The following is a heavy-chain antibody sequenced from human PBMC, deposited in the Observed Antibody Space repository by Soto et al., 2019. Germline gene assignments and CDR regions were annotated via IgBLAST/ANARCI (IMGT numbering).Heavy chain of an antibody. CDR3: ARWSAIVGGAEALDV. CDR2: LSAYNGDT. V-gene: IGHV1-18*01. D-gene: IGHD1-26*01. J-gene: IGHJ3*01. CDR1: GYTFINYG. Sequence: QVQLVQSGAEVKKPGASVRVSCKTSGYTFINYGITWVLQAPGQGIEWMGWLSAYNGDTSSSEKLQDRFTMTTDTSTNTVYMDLRSLTSDDTAVYYCARWSAIVGGAEALDVWGQGIMVIVYS.